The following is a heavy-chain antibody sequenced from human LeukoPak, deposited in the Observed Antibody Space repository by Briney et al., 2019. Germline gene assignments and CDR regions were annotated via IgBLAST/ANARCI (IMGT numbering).Heavy chain of an antibody. Sequence: ASVKVSCKASGYTFTSYAISWVRQAPGQGLEWMGWISAYNGITNYAQKLQGRVTMTTDTSTSTAYMELRSLRSDDTAVYYCARDGVVPAATVPDYWGQGTLVTVSS. J-gene: IGHJ4*02. CDR1: GYTFTSYA. D-gene: IGHD2-2*01. CDR2: ISAYNGIT. CDR3: ARDGVVPAATVPDY. V-gene: IGHV1-18*01.